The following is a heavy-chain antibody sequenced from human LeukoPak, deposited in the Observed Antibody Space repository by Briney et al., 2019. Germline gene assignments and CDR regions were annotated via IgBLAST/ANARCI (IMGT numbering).Heavy chain of an antibody. D-gene: IGHD5-18*01. J-gene: IGHJ4*02. Sequence: ASVKVSCKASGYTFTSYGISWVRQAPGQGLEWMGWISAYNGNTNYAQKLQGRVTMTTDTSTSTAYMELRSLRSEDTAVYYCARDLGTAMATGSSYWGQGTLVTVSS. CDR1: GYTFTSYG. CDR3: ARDLGTAMATGSSY. V-gene: IGHV1-18*01. CDR2: ISAYNGNT.